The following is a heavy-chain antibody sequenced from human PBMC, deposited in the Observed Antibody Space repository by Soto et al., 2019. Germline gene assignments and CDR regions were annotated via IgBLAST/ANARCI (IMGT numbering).Heavy chain of an antibody. CDR3: AKGGAYGDYVEVNYYYYYMDV. CDR1: GFTFSSYA. V-gene: IGHV3-23*01. J-gene: IGHJ6*03. CDR2: ISGSGGST. Sequence: GSLRLSCAASGFTFSSYAMSWVRQAPGKGLEWVSAISGSGGSTYYADSVRGRFTISRDNSKNTLYLQMNSLRAEDTAVYYCAKGGAYGDYVEVNYYYYYMDVWGKGTTVTVSS. D-gene: IGHD4-17*01.